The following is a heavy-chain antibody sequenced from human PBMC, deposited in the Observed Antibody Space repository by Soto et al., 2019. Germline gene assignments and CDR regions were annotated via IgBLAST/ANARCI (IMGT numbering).Heavy chain of an antibody. CDR1: VFTFINYA. Sequence: PGLSLRRSCVASVFTFINYAMTWVLRTPVKGLEWVSGSRGSGDVTSYADSVKGRFSISRDNSKNTLYLQMSSLRAEDTAVYYCAKLEEASGLLESYIDYWGQGTLVTV. D-gene: IGHD1-1*01. J-gene: IGHJ4*02. CDR2: SRGSGDVT. CDR3: AKLEEASGLLESYIDY. V-gene: IGHV3-23*01.